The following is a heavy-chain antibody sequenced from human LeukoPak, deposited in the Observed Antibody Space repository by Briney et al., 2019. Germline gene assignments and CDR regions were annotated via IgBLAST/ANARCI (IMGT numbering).Heavy chain of an antibody. Sequence: GGSLRLSCAASGFAFSSYAMSWVRQAPGKGLEWVSAISGSGGSTYYADSVKGRFTISRDNSKNTLYLQMNSLRAEDTAVYYCAKVGHPLLWSFDYWGQGTLVTVSS. CDR1: GFAFSSYA. CDR3: AKVGHPLLWSFDY. V-gene: IGHV3-23*01. D-gene: IGHD3-10*01. J-gene: IGHJ4*02. CDR2: ISGSGGST.